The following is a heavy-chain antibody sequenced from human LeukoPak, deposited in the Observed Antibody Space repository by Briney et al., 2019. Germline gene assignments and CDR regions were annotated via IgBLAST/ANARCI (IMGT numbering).Heavy chain of an antibody. CDR1: GYSFTSYW. V-gene: IGHV5-10-1*01. J-gene: IGHJ4*02. Sequence: GESLRISCKGSGYSFTSYWISWVRQMPGKGLEWMGRIDPSDSYTNYSPSFQGHVTVSADKSISTAYLQWSSLKASDTAMYYCARRAVDTAQTVDYWGQGTLVTVSS. D-gene: IGHD5-18*01. CDR3: ARRAVDTAQTVDY. CDR2: IDPSDSYT.